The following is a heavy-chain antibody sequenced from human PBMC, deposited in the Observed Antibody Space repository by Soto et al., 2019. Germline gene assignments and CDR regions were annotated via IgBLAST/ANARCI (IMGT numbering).Heavy chain of an antibody. V-gene: IGHV3-21*02. CDR2: ISSTTNYI. CDR3: ARESEDLTSNFDY. J-gene: IGHJ4*02. CDR1: GFTFTRYS. Sequence: EVQLVESGGGSVQTGGSLKISCAASGFTFTRYSMNWVRQAPGKGLEWVSSISSTTNYIYYGDSMKGRFTISRDNAKNSLYLEMNSLRAEDTAVYYCARESEDLTSNFDYWGQGTLVTVSP.